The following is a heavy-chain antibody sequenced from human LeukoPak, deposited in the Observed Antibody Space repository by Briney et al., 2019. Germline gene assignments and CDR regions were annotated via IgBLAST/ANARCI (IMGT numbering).Heavy chain of an antibody. CDR2: INPNSGGT. D-gene: IGHD2-8*01. CDR3: ARVWPCTNGVWPDVFEY. CDR1: GYTFTGYY. Sequence: ASVKVSCKASGYTFTGYYMHWVRQAPGQGLDWMGWINPNSGGTNYAQKFQGRVTMTRDASISTAYMELSRLRSDDTAVYYCARVWPCTNGVWPDVFEYWGQGTLVTVSS. V-gene: IGHV1-2*02. J-gene: IGHJ4*02.